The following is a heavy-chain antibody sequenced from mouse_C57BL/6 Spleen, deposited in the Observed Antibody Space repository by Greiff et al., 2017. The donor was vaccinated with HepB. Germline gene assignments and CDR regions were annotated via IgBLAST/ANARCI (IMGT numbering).Heavy chain of an antibody. D-gene: IGHD1-2*01. CDR3: ASISPLYCAMDY. Sequence: QVQLQQPGAELVMPGASVKLSCKASGYTFTSYWMHWVKQRPGQGLEWIGGIDPSDSYTNYNQKFKGKSTLTVDKSSSTAYMQLSSLTSEDSAVYYCASISPLYCAMDYWGQGTSVTVSS. J-gene: IGHJ4*01. V-gene: IGHV1-69*01. CDR1: GYTFTSYW. CDR2: IDPSDSYT.